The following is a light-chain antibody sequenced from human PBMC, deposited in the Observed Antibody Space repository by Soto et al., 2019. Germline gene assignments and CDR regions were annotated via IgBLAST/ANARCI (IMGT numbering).Light chain of an antibody. CDR1: QDIITY. J-gene: IGKJ3*01. CDR3: QQTYRTPLFS. Sequence: DIQLTQSPSSLSASVGDSVTITCRASQDIITYLTWYQHKPGRAPKLLVYDASSLNSGVPSRFRGSGGGREFTLTSSRLQPEDFATYYCQQTYRTPLFSFGPGTTVDLK. V-gene: IGKV1-39*01. CDR2: DAS.